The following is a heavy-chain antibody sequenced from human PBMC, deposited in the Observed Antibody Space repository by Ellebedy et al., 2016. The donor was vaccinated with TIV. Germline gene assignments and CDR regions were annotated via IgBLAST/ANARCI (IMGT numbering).Heavy chain of an antibody. V-gene: IGHV1-69*13. D-gene: IGHD4-11*01. CDR2: IIPIFGTA. CDR3: ARSATVPV. Sequence: SVKVSCXASGYTFTSYGISWVRQAPGQGLEWMGGIIPIFGTANYAQKFQGRVTITADESTSTAYMELSSLRSEDTAVYYCARSATVPVWGQGTTVTVSS. J-gene: IGHJ6*02. CDR1: GYTFTSYG.